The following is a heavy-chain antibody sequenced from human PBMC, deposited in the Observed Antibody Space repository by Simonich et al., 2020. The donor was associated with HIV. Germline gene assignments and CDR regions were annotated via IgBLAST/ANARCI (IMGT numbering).Heavy chain of an antibody. Sequence: QVQLVQSGAEVKKPGASVKVSCKASGYPFPSYYMNWVRQAPGQGLEWMGKITPGGSRTYAQKFQGRVTMTRDTSTSTVYMELSSLRSEDTAVYYCAGDSGGYWYFDLWGRGTLVTVSS. D-gene: IGHD2-15*01. CDR2: ITPGGSR. V-gene: IGHV1-46*01. CDR1: GYPFPSYY. J-gene: IGHJ2*01. CDR3: AGDSGGYWYFDL.